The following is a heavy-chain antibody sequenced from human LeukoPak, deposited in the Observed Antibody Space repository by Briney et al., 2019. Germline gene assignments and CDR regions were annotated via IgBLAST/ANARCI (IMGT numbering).Heavy chain of an antibody. CDR1: GFTFSGYS. J-gene: IGHJ3*02. CDR2: ISSSTTTM. V-gene: IGHV3-48*01. CDR3: ATDREDYDSSGYYLSDAFDI. Sequence: GGSLRLSCAVSGFTFSGYSMKWVRQAPGKGLEWVSYISSSTTTMYHADSVKGRFTVSRDNAKNSLYLQMDSLRVEDTAVYYCATDREDYDSSGYYLSDAFDIWGQGTVVTVSS. D-gene: IGHD3-22*01.